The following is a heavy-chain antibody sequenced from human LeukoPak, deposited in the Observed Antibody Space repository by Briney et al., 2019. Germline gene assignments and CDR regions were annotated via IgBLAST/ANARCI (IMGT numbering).Heavy chain of an antibody. CDR1: GYSISSGYY. D-gene: IGHD3-16*01. CDR3: ARRIRGNYLDY. V-gene: IGHV4-38-2*02. J-gene: IGHJ4*02. CDR2: IYHSGST. Sequence: SETLSLTCTVSGYSISSGYYWGWIRQPPGKGLEWIGSIYHSGSTYYNPSLKSRVTISVDTSKNQFSLKLSSVTAADTAVYYCARRIRGNYLDYWGQGTLVTVSS.